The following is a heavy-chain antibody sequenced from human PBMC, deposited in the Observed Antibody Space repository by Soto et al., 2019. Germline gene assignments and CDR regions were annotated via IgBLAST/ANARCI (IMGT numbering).Heavy chain of an antibody. V-gene: IGHV4-34*01. D-gene: IGHD3-10*01. J-gene: IGHJ6*02. Sequence: QVQLQQWGPGLLKPSETLSLTCVVYGGSFSGYSWTWIRQPPGKGLEWLGDIKHGGATNVNPSLKXRXIXXLDMSKNQFSLKLSSVTAADTAVYYCARVMPGLVRGYGMDVWGQGTTVTVSS. CDR1: GGSFSGYS. CDR3: ARVMPGLVRGYGMDV. CDR2: IKHGGAT.